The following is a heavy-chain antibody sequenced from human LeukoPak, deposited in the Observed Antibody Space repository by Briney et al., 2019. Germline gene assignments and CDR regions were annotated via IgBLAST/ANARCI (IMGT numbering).Heavy chain of an antibody. V-gene: IGHV4-34*01. J-gene: IGHJ4*02. Sequence: SETLSLTCAVYGGSFSGYYWSWIRQPPGKGLEWIGEINHSGSTNYNPSPKSRVTISVDTSKNQFSLKLSSVTAADTAVYYCARLTDYGGNSHSIDYWGQGTLVTVSS. CDR3: ARLTDYGGNSHSIDY. D-gene: IGHD4-23*01. CDR1: GGSFSGYY. CDR2: INHSGST.